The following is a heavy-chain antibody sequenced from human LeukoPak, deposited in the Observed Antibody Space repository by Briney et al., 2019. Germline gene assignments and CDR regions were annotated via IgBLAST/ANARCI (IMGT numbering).Heavy chain of an antibody. J-gene: IGHJ6*02. V-gene: IGHV3-74*01. CDR3: ARDRAFLEWLPATNYYYGMDV. CDR1: GFIFSSYW. CDR2: INSDGSNT. D-gene: IGHD3-3*02. Sequence: PGGSLRLSCAASGFIFSSYWMYWVRQAPGKGLVWVAHINSDGSNTNYADSVKGRFTISRDNAKNSLYLQMNSLRAEDTAVYYCARDRAFLEWLPATNYYYGMDVWGQGTTVTVSS.